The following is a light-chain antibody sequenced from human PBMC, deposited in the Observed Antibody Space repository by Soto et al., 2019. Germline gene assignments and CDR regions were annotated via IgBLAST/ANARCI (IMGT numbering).Light chain of an antibody. J-gene: IGLJ2*01. CDR3: QSYDSRLRGSV. V-gene: IGLV1-40*01. CDR1: SSNIGAGYG. Sequence: QSVLTQPPSVSGAPGQRVTISCTGSSSNIGAGYGVHWYQQLPGAAPKVVIYGNNNRPAGVPDRFSGSKSGTSASLAITGLQADEEADYFCQSYDSRLRGSVFGGGTKLTVL. CDR2: GNN.